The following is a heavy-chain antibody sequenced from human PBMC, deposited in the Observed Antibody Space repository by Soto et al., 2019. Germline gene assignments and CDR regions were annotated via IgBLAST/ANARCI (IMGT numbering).Heavy chain of an antibody. Sequence: GGSLRLSCAASGFTFSSYSMNWVRQAPGKGLEWVSSISRSAGNTYYADSVKGRFTISRDNAKNSMYLQMNSLRAEDTAVYYCARDQVPGLDAFDIWGQGTMVTV. CDR3: ARDQVPGLDAFDI. CDR1: GFTFSSYS. CDR2: ISRSAGNT. V-gene: IGHV3-21*01. J-gene: IGHJ3*02.